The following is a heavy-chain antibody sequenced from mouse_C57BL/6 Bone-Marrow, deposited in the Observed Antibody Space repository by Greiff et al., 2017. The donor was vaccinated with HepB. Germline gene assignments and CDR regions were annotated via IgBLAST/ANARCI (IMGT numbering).Heavy chain of an antibody. D-gene: IGHD2-3*01. J-gene: IGHJ4*01. V-gene: IGHV5-12*01. Sequence: EVMLVESGGGLVQPGGSLKLSCAASGFTFSDYYMYWVRQTPEKRLEWVAYISNGGGSTYYPDTVKGRFTISRDNAKNTLYLQMSRLKSEDTAMYYCARHGGYFYAMDYWGQGTSVTVSS. CDR1: GFTFSDYY. CDR2: ISNGGGST. CDR3: ARHGGYFYAMDY.